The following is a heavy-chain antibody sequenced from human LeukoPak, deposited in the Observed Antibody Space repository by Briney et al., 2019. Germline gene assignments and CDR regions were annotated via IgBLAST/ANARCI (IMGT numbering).Heavy chain of an antibody. Sequence: ASVKVSCKASGYTFTGYYMHWVRQAPGQGFEWMGGIIPIFGTANYAQKFQGRVTITADKSTSTAYMELSSLRSEDTAVYYCARVPLYGSGSNWFDPWGQGTLVTVSS. CDR3: ARVPLYGSGSNWFDP. CDR1: GYTFTGYY. J-gene: IGHJ5*02. D-gene: IGHD3-10*01. CDR2: IIPIFGTA. V-gene: IGHV1-69*06.